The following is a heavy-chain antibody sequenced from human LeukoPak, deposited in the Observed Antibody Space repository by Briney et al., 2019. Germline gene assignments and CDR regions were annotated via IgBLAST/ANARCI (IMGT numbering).Heavy chain of an antibody. CDR3: ARQVQFYYYYMDV. D-gene: IGHD1-1*01. CDR1: GGSISSYY. V-gene: IGHV4-39*01. CDR2: IYYSGST. Sequence: SETLSLTCTVSGGSISSYYWGWIRQPPGKGLEWIGSIYYSGSTYYNPPLKSRVTISVDTSKNQFSLKLSSVTAADTAVYYCARQVQFYYYYMDVWGKGTTVTISS. J-gene: IGHJ6*03.